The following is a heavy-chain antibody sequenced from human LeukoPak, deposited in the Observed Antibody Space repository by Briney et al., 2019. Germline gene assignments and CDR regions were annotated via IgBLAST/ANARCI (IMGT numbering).Heavy chain of an antibody. J-gene: IGHJ4*02. CDR2: IYSGGST. CDR1: GFTVSSNY. V-gene: IGHV3-66*01. CDR3: ARDGAGKGPDY. D-gene: IGHD4/OR15-4a*01. Sequence: SGGSLRLSCAASGFTVSSNYMSWVRQAPGKGLEWVSVIYSGGSTYYADSVKGRFTISRDNSKNTLYLQMNSLRAEDTAVYYCARDGAGKGPDYWGQGTLVTVSS.